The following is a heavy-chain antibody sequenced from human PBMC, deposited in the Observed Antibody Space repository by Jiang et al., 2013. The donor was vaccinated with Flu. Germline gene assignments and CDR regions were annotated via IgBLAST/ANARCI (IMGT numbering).Heavy chain of an antibody. CDR2: HPYLGTA. CDR3: AREGKTYYYDSSGYFRWFDP. J-gene: IGHJ5*02. V-gene: IGHV1-69*01. D-gene: IGHD3-22*01. Sequence: SSYAISWVRQAPGQGLEVDGRDHPYLGTANYAQKFQGRVTITADESTSTAYMELSSLRSEDTAVYYCAREGKTYYYDSSGYFRWFDPWGQGTLVTVSS. CDR1: SSYA.